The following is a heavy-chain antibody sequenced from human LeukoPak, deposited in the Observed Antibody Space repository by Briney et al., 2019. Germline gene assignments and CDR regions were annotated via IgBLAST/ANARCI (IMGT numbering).Heavy chain of an antibody. V-gene: IGHV3-30-3*01. CDR3: ARDTYSSSWSPLTY. Sequence: GGSLRLSCAASGFXFRTFAIYWVRQAPGKGQEWVATISVDVNTKYYADSVKGRSSISRDNSENMMYLQMNDLRDEDTAVYFCARDTYSSSWSPLTYWGQGTLVTVSS. CDR2: ISVDVNTK. J-gene: IGHJ4*02. CDR1: GFXFRTFA. D-gene: IGHD6-13*01.